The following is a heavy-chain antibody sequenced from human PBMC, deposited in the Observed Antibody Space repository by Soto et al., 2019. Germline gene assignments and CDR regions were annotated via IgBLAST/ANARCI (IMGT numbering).Heavy chain of an antibody. CDR2: ISGSGGST. J-gene: IGHJ4*02. V-gene: IGHV3-23*01. D-gene: IGHD2-15*01. Sequence: EVQLLESGGGLVQPGGSLRLSCVASGFTFSSYAMSWVRQAPGKGLEWVSAISGSGGSTYYADSVKGRFTISRDNSKNTLYLQMNSLRAADTAVYYCATLRDIVVVVAATPTYYCDYWGEGTLVTVSS. CDR1: GFTFSSYA. CDR3: ATLRDIVVVVAATPTYYCDY.